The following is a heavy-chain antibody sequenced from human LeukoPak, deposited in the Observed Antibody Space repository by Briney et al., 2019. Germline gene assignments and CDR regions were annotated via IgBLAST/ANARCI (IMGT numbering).Heavy chain of an antibody. CDR1: GGSISSYY. CDR2: IYYSGST. D-gene: IGHD3-22*01. J-gene: IGHJ4*02. V-gene: IGHV4-59*01. CDR3: ARVRESSGYLNDFDY. Sequence: SETLSLTCTVSGGSISSYYWSWIRQPPGKGLEWIGYIYYSGSTNYNPSLKSRVTISVDTSKNQFSLKLSSVTAADTAVYYCARVRESSGYLNDFDYWGQGTLVTVSS.